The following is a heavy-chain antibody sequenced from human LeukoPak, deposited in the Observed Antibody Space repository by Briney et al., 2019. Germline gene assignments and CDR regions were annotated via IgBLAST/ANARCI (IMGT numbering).Heavy chain of an antibody. CDR3: ARARFYYDSSGYLYYFDY. Sequence: SQTLSLTCTVSGGSISSGDYYWSWIRQPPGKGLEWIGYIYYSGSTYYNPSLKSRVTISVDTSKNQFSLKLSSVTAADTAVYYSARARFYYDSSGYLYYFDYWGQGTLVTVSS. CDR2: IYYSGST. V-gene: IGHV4-30-4*01. J-gene: IGHJ4*02. D-gene: IGHD3-22*01. CDR1: GGSISSGDYY.